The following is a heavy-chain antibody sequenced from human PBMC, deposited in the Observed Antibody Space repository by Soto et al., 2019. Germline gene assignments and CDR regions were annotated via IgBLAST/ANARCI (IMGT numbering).Heavy chain of an antibody. CDR3: DRDAPCIITSCFVNWFDH. CDR2: ISDDGSST. Sequence: GGSLRLACAASGFTFSSYWMHRARPAPGKGLVWVSRISDDGSSTTYAESVKGRFTISRDHAKNTLHLEMNRLRAEDTVVYYYDRDAPCIITSCFVNWFDHWGQGTLVTVSS. J-gene: IGHJ5*02. V-gene: IGHV3-74*03. CDR1: GFTFSSYW. D-gene: IGHD2-2*01.